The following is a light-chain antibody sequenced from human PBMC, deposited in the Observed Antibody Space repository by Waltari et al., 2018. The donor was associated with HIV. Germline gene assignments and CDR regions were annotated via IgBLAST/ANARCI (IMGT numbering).Light chain of an antibody. CDR1: QSVLYSSTKTNY. CDR3: QQYYSTPPT. V-gene: IGKV4-1*01. CDR2: WAS. J-gene: IGKJ1*01. Sequence: DIVMTQSPDSLAVSLGERATIKCRSRQSVLYSSTKTNYLSLYQQTSGQPPRLLIYWASTRESGVPDRFSGIGSGTECTLTINNRQAEDVAVYYWQQYYSTPPTFGQGTKVEI.